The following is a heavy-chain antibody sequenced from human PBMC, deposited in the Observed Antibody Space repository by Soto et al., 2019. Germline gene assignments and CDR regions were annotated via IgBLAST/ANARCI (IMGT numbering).Heavy chain of an antibody. J-gene: IGHJ6*02. Sequence: GGSLRLSCAVSGFTFSNYAMSWVRQAPGKGLEWVSSISGSASNTYYADSVKGRFTIPRDNSKNTLYLQMNSLRAEDTAVYYCARPYYYDSSGYYPYYYYGMDVWGQGTTVTVSS. CDR3: ARPYYYDSSGYYPYYYYGMDV. V-gene: IGHV3-23*01. CDR1: GFTFSNYA. D-gene: IGHD3-22*01. CDR2: ISGSASNT.